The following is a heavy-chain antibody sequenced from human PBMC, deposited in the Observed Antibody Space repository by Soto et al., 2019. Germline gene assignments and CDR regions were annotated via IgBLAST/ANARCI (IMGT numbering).Heavy chain of an antibody. Sequence: EVQLVESGGGLVEPGGSLRLSCAPSGLTFTTYSMNWVRQAPGKGLEWVSSISSGSDYIYYAESVKGRFTISRDNAKNSLYLQLNSLRADDAAVYYCARNRNPSSKRHGMDVWGQGTTVTVS. J-gene: IGHJ6*02. V-gene: IGHV3-21*01. CDR1: GLTFTTYS. CDR2: ISSGSDYI. D-gene: IGHD6-6*01. CDR3: ARNRNPSSKRHGMDV.